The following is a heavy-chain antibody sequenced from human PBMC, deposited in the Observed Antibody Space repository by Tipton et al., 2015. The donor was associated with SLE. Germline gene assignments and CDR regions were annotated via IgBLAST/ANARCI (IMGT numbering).Heavy chain of an antibody. CDR1: GGSFSGYY. D-gene: IGHD3-22*01. CDR3: ARVDSSNWYVDY. CDR2: IYYSVTT. J-gene: IGHJ4*02. Sequence: TLSLTCSVYGGSFSGYYWGWIRQPPGKGLECIGSIYYSVTTYYNPSLKSRVSISVGTSKNHFSLNLTSVAAADTAVYYCARVDSSNWYVDYWGQGTPVTVSS. V-gene: IGHV4-39*07.